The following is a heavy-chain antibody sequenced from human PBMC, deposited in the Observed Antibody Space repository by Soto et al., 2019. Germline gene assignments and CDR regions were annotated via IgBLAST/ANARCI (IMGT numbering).Heavy chain of an antibody. CDR1: GYTFTRYA. V-gene: IGHV1-3*01. J-gene: IGHJ5*02. CDR3: ARVDSSGWFNWFDP. Sequence: ASVKVSCKASGYTFTRYAMHWVRQAPGQRLEWMGWINAGNGNTKYSQKFQGRVTITRDTSASTAYMELSSLRSEDTTVYYCARVDSSGWFNWFDPWGQGTLVTVSS. D-gene: IGHD6-19*01. CDR2: INAGNGNT.